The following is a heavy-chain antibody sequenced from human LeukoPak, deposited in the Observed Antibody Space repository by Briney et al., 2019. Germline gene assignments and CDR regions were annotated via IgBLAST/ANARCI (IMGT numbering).Heavy chain of an antibody. V-gene: IGHV3-15*01. CDR2: IKSKNDGETT. CDR1: GFTFSTYS. D-gene: IGHD2-15*01. J-gene: IGHJ4*02. CDR3: TPVMVEDRGF. Sequence: GGSLRLSCAASGFTFSTYSMNWVRQAPGKGPEWVGRIKSKNDGETTDYGAPVKGRFTISRDDSKNTLYLQMNSLKTDDTAIYYCTPVMVEDRGFWGQGTLVTVSS.